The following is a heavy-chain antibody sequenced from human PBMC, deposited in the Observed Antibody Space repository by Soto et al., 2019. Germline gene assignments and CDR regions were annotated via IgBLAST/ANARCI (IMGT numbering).Heavy chain of an antibody. D-gene: IGHD2-15*01. CDR2: SIAYNGNT. V-gene: IGHV1-18*01. CDR1: GYTFTNFG. J-gene: IGHJ4*02. Sequence: QVQLVQSGAAVKKPGASVKVSCKASGYTFTNFGISWVLQAPGQGLEWMGRSIAYNGNTNYAQNFQGRDTMTTDTSMSTAYMELRSLRSDDTAVYYCARGGTPIVYWGQGTLVTVSS. CDR3: ARGGTPIVY.